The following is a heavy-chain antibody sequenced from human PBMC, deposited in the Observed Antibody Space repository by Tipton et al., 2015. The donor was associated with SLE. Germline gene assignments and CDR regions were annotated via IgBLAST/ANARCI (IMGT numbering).Heavy chain of an antibody. Sequence: GHVTISADKSTNTAYLQWSSLKASDTAMYYCARHRQGDFDYWGQGTLVTVSS. CDR3: ARHRQGDFDY. V-gene: IGHV5-51*01. D-gene: IGHD3-16*01. J-gene: IGHJ4*02.